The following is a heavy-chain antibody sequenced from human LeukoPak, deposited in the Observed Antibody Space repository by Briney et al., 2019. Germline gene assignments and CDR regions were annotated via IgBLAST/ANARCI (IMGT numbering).Heavy chain of an antibody. CDR1: GFTFSSYA. J-gene: IGHJ6*02. CDR2: ISYDGSNK. CDR3: ARLYYDILTGSDGYGMDV. V-gene: IGHV3-30-3*01. D-gene: IGHD3-9*01. Sequence: GRSLRLSCAASGFTFSSYAMHWVRQAPGKGLEWVAVISYDGSNKYYADSVKGRFTISRDNSKNTLYLQMNSLRAEDTAVYYCARLYYDILTGSDGYGMDVWGQGATVTVSS.